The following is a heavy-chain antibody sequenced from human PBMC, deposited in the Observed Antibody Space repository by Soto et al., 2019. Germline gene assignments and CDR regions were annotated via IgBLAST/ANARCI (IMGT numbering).Heavy chain of an antibody. J-gene: IGHJ6*02. CDR3: ARVDESITIFGVVTSYGMDV. Sequence: GGSLRLSCAASGFTFSSYSMNWVRQAPGKGLEWVSYISSSSSTIYYADSVKGRFTISRDNAKNSLYLQMNSLRAEDTAVYYCARVDESITIFGVVTSYGMDVWGQGTTVTVSS. CDR1: GFTFSSYS. CDR2: ISSSSSTI. V-gene: IGHV3-48*04. D-gene: IGHD3-3*01.